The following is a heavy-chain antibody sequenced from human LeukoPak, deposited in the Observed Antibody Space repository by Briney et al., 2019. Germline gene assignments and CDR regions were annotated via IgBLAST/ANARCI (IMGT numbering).Heavy chain of an antibody. Sequence: SETLSLTCTVSGGSISSGDYYWSWIRQPPGKGLEWIGYIYYSGSTYYNPSLKSRVTISVDTSKNQFSLKLSSVTAADTAVYYCARAEAGLGDYCYWGQGTLVTVSS. D-gene: IGHD4-17*01. J-gene: IGHJ4*02. CDR2: IYYSGST. CDR1: GGSISSGDYY. CDR3: ARAEAGLGDYCY. V-gene: IGHV4-30-4*01.